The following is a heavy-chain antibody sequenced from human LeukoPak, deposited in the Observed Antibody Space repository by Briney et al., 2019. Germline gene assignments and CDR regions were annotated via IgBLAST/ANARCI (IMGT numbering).Heavy chain of an antibody. Sequence: TGGSLRLSCAASGVTFSDSYMSWIRQAPGKGLEWVSYISSSGSTIYSADSVKGRFTISRDNAKNSLYLQMNSLRAEDTAVYYCAKLGRNYFDYWGQGTLVTVAS. V-gene: IGHV3-11*04. D-gene: IGHD3-10*01. CDR1: GVTFSDSY. CDR2: ISSSGSTI. J-gene: IGHJ4*02. CDR3: AKLGRNYFDY.